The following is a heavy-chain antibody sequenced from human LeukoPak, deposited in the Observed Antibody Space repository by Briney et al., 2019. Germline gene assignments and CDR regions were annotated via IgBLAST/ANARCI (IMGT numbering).Heavy chain of an antibody. Sequence: GGSLRLSCAASGFTFSSYSMDWVRQAPGKGLEWVSSISSSSSYIYYADSVKGRFTISRDNAKNSLYLQMNSLRAEDTAVYYCARVTMVRGIDYWGQGTLVTVSS. CDR1: GFTFSSYS. D-gene: IGHD3-10*01. J-gene: IGHJ4*02. CDR3: ARVTMVRGIDY. CDR2: ISSSSSYI. V-gene: IGHV3-21*01.